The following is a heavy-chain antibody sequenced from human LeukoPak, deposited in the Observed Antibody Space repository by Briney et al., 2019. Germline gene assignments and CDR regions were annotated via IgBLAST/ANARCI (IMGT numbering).Heavy chain of an antibody. J-gene: IGHJ5*02. CDR3: ARAIRYGSESYYTPTNWFDP. V-gene: IGHV3-7*03. Sequence: QPGGSLRLSCAASGFTFSGYWMSWVRQAPGKGPEWVANIKQDGSEIYYVDSVKGRFTLSRDNAKNSLYLQMNSLRAEDTAVYYCARAIRYGSESYYTPTNWFDPWGQGTLVTVSS. D-gene: IGHD3-10*01. CDR1: GFTFSGYW. CDR2: IKQDGSEI.